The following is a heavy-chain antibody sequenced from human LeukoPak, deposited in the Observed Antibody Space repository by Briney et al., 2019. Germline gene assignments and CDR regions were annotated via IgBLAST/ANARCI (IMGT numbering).Heavy chain of an antibody. J-gene: IGHJ4*02. Sequence: GWSLGLSCAASGFTFSSYAMYRVRQAPGKGLEWVAVISSNGNNKYYADSVKGRFTISRDTSKNTLYLQMNSLRGEDTAVYYCAREMARGVVPDYWGQGTLVTVSS. D-gene: IGHD3-10*01. CDR3: AREMARGVVPDY. CDR1: GFTFSSYA. V-gene: IGHV3-30-3*01. CDR2: ISSNGNNK.